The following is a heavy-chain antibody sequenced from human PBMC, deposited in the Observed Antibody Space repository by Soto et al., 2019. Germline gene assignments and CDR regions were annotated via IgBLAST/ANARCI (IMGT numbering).Heavy chain of an antibody. D-gene: IGHD2-21*02. V-gene: IGHV4-59*01. CDR1: GGSISRYY. CDR3: ARDLWGYCGTDCYPLDV. J-gene: IGHJ6*02. Sequence: TSETLSLTCTVSGGSISRYYWSWIRQPPGKGLEWIGYMYNTGGTVYNPPFKSRVTISVDTSKNQFSLKLNSVTAADTAVYYCARDLWGYCGTDCYPLDVWGQGTTVTVSS. CDR2: MYNTGGT.